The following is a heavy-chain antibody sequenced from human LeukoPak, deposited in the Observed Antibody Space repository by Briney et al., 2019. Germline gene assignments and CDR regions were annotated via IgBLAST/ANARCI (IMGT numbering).Heavy chain of an antibody. D-gene: IGHD3-22*01. Sequence: SVKVSCKASGGTFSSYAISWVRQAPGQGLEWMGGIIPIFGTANYAQKFQGRVTITTDESTSTAYMELSSLRSKDTAVYYCARSYYYDSSGSLHFQHWGQGTLVTVSS. V-gene: IGHV1-69*05. CDR2: IIPIFGTA. J-gene: IGHJ1*01. CDR1: GGTFSSYA. CDR3: ARSYYYDSSGSLHFQH.